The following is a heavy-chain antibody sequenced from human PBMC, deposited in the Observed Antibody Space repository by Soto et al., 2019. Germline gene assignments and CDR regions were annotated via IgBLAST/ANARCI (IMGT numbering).Heavy chain of an antibody. CDR2: IYYSGST. D-gene: IGHD6-19*01. J-gene: IGHJ5*02. V-gene: IGHV4-39*01. CDR3: ARHYSSGSRNWFDP. Sequence: SETLSLTCSVSGGSINSSSYFWGWVRQPPGKGLEWIGSIYYSGSTYYNPSLRSRVTISIDTSKNQFSLKLSSVTAADTAVFYCARHYSSGSRNWFDPWGQGTLVTVSS. CDR1: GGSINSSSYF.